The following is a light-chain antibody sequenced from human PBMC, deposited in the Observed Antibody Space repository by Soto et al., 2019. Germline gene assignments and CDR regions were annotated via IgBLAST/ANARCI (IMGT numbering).Light chain of an antibody. J-gene: IGKJ5*01. CDR2: DAS. CDR1: QGISSA. V-gene: IGKV1D-13*01. Sequence: QMTQSPSSLSASVGDRVTITCRASQGISSALAWYQQKPGKAPKLLIYDASSLKSGVPSRFSGSGSGTDFTLTISSLQPEDFATYYCQQFNNYPHTFGQGTRLEIK. CDR3: QQFNNYPHT.